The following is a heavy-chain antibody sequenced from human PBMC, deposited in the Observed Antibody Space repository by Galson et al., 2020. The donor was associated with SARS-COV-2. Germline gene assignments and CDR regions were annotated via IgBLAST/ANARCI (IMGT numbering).Heavy chain of an antibody. CDR1: GYYFPTTW. D-gene: IGHD1-26*01. CDR2: IYPADSDT. J-gene: IGHJ5*02. CDR3: ATGRNWLDP. V-gene: IGHV5-51*01. Sequence: GKSLKISCEVSGYYFPTTWIAWVRQMPGKGLEYMGIIYPADSDTTYSPSFQGQVTISVDKSINTAYLQWSSLKASDTAMYYCATGRNWLDPWGPGTLVTVSS.